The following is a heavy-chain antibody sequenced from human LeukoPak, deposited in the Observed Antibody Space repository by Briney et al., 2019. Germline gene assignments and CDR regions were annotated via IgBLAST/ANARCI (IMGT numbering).Heavy chain of an antibody. CDR1: GFTFSSYW. CDR2: INSDGSST. J-gene: IGHJ4*02. Sequence: GGSLILSCAASGFTFSSYWMHWVRQAPGKGLVWVSRINSDGSSTSYADSVKGRFTISRDNAKNTLYLQMNSLRAEDTAVYYCARDVGIDYYFDYWGQGTLVTVSS. D-gene: IGHD3-10*01. CDR3: ARDVGIDYYFDY. V-gene: IGHV3-74*01.